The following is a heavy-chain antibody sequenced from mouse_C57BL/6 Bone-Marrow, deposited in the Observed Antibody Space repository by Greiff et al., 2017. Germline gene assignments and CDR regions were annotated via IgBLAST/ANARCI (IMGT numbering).Heavy chain of an antibody. CDR3: AIYDLDYYAMDY. CDR1: GYAFSSYW. V-gene: IGHV1-80*01. J-gene: IGHJ4*01. CDR2: IYPGDGDT. D-gene: IGHD2-4*01. Sequence: VQLQQSGAELVKPGASVKISCKASGYAFSSYWMNWVKQRPGKGLEWIGQIYPGDGDTNYNGKFKGKATLTADKSSSTAYMQLSSLTSEDSAVYLCAIYDLDYYAMDYWGQGTSVTVSS.